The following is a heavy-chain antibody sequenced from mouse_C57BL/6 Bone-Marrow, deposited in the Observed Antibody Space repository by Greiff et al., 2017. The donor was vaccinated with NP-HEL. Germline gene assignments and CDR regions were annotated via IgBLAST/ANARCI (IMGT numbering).Heavy chain of an antibody. Sequence: EVQGVESGGGLVQPGASLKLSCESNEYEFPSHDMSWVRKTPEKRLELVAAINSDGGSTYYPDTMKRRFIISRDNTKKTLYLQMSRLRSEDTALYYCARWCSSHWYFDVWGTGTTVTVSA. D-gene: IGHD1-1*01. CDR3: ARWCSSHWYFDV. J-gene: IGHJ1*03. CDR1: EYEFPSHD. CDR2: INSDGGST. V-gene: IGHV5-2*01.